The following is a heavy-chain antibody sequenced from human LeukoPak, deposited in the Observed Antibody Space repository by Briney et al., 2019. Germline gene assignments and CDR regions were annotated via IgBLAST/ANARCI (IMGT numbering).Heavy chain of an antibody. D-gene: IGHD3-22*01. CDR3: VCFHDYYDARQGFQH. V-gene: IGHV4-31*03. CDR1: GGSISSGGYY. CDR2: IYYSGST. Sequence: SETLSLTFTVSGGSISSGGYYWSWIRQHPGKGLEWIGYIYYSGSTYYNPSLKSRVTISVDTSKDQFSLKLTSVTAADTAVYYCVCFHDYYDARQGFQHWGQGTLVTVSS. J-gene: IGHJ1*01.